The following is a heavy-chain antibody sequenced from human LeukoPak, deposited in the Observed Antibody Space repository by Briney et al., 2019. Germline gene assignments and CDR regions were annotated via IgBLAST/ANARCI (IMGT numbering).Heavy chain of an antibody. D-gene: IGHD6-6*01. V-gene: IGHV1-18*01. J-gene: IGHJ5*01. CDR2: ISAYNGNT. Sequence: GASVKVSCKASGYTFTSYGISWVRQAPGQGLEWMGWISAYNGNTNYAQKLQGRVTMTTDTSTSTAYMELRSLRSDDTAVYYCARDRHRRSSAEGFDPLGQGTLVHVSS. CDR1: GYTFTSYG. CDR3: ARDRHRRSSAEGFDP.